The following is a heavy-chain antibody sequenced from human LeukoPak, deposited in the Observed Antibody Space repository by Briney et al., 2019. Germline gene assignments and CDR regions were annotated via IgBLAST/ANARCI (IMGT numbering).Heavy chain of an antibody. D-gene: IGHD5-12*01. Sequence: PGRSLRLSCAASGFTFSRYGMPWVRQAPGKGLEWVAVISYDGSNKYCADSVKGRFTISRDNSKNTLYLQMNSLRTEDTAVYYCAKDLNAYEADYYYYYGVDVWGPGTTVTVSS. CDR1: GFTFSRYG. J-gene: IGHJ6*02. CDR3: AKDLNAYEADYYYYYGVDV. V-gene: IGHV3-30*18. CDR2: ISYDGSNK.